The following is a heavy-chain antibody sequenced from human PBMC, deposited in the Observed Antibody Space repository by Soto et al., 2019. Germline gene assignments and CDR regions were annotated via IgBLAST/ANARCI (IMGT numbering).Heavy chain of an antibody. D-gene: IGHD6-19*01. J-gene: IGHJ6*03. CDR3: VRGNSGWSPYRSRLFHFYYMDV. CDR2: ISDSGNT. V-gene: IGHV4-59*08. CDR1: GGSISNFY. Sequence: SETLSLTCPVSGGSISNFYWSWIRPPPGKGLEWIVYISDSGNTNYNPSLKSRVAMSIDTSKRQLSLNLWSLTAADTAVYYCVRGNSGWSPYRSRLFHFYYMDVWGKGTTVTVSS.